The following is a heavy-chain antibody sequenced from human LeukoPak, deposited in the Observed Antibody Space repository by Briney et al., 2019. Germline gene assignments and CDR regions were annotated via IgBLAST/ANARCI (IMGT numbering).Heavy chain of an antibody. J-gene: IGHJ4*02. D-gene: IGHD5-24*01. Sequence: PGGSLRLSCAASGFLFSNALMHWARQAPGKGLVWVSRINNDGSTTHYADSVKGRFTISRDNAKNTLYLQMNSLRAEDTALYYCVRDRDGYNFWGQGTLVTVSS. CDR3: VRDRDGYNF. CDR1: GFLFSNAL. CDR2: INNDGSTT. V-gene: IGHV3-74*01.